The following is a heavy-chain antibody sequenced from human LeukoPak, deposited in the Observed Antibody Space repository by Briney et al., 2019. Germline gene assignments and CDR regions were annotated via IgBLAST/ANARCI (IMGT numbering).Heavy chain of an antibody. V-gene: IGHV1-2*02. J-gene: IGHJ4*02. D-gene: IGHD2-15*01. CDR2: INPNSGGT. CDR1: GYTFTGYY. Sequence: ASVKVTCKASGYTFTGYYMHWVRQAPGQGLEWMGWINPNSGGTNYAQKFQGRVTMTRDTSISTAYMELSRLRSDDTAVYYCARMGGYCSGGSCYSLYYFDYWGQGTLVTVSS. CDR3: ARMGGYCSGGSCYSLYYFDY.